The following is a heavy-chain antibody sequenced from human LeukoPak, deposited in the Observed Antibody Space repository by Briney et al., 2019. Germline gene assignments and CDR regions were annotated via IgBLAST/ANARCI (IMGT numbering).Heavy chain of an antibody. J-gene: IGHJ4*02. CDR3: AKGSTATITPSFDY. CDR2: ISWNSGSI. Sequence: GGSLRLSCAASGFTFSSYEMNWVRQAPGKGLQWVSGISWNSGSIAYADSVKGRFTISRDNAKNSLYLQMNSLRAEDMALYYCAKGSTATITPSFDYWGQGTLVTVSS. V-gene: IGHV3-9*03. D-gene: IGHD5-24*01. CDR1: GFTFSSYE.